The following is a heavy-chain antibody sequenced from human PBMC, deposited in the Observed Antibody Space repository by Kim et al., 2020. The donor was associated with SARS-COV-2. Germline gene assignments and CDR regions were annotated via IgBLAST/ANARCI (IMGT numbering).Heavy chain of an antibody. V-gene: IGHV1-18*01. J-gene: IGHJ5*02. Sequence: ASVKVSCKASGYTFTSYGISWVRQAPGQGLEWMGWISAYNGNTNYAQKLQGRVTMTTDTSTSTAYMELRSLRSDDTAVYYCASTGGEDSGSYDWFDPWGQGTLVTVSS. CDR1: GYTFTSYG. D-gene: IGHD1-26*01. CDR2: ISAYNGNT. CDR3: ASTGGEDSGSYDWFDP.